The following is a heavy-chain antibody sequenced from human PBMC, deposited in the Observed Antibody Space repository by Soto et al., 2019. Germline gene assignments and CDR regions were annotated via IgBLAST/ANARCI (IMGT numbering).Heavy chain of an antibody. CDR2: ISGSSSYI. J-gene: IGHJ4*02. CDR1: GFTFSSYS. Sequence: GGSVRLSCAASGFTFSSYSMNWVRQAPGKGLEWVSSISGSSSYIYYADSVKGRFTISRDNAKNSLYLQMNSLRAEDTAVYYCARGPGSFNFDYWGQGTLVTVSS. CDR3: ARGPGSFNFDY. D-gene: IGHD1-26*01. V-gene: IGHV3-21*01.